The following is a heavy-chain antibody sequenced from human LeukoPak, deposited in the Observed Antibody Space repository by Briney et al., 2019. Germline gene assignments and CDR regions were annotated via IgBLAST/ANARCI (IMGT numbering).Heavy chain of an antibody. CDR1: EFTFSSYW. D-gene: IGHD6-19*01. CDR2: INPVGSET. CDR3: ARDSSDSFDF. V-gene: IGHV3-7*04. J-gene: IGHJ4*02. Sequence: PGGSLRLSCAASEFTFSSYWMTWVRQAPGKGLKWVAIINPVGSETSHVDSVKGRFTISRDNAKNSLYLQMNSLRPEDTAVYYCARDSSDSFDFWGQGTLVTVSS.